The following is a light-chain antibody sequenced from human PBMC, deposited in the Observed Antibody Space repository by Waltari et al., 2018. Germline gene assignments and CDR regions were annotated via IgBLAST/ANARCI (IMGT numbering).Light chain of an antibody. CDR2: GAS. V-gene: IGKV3-15*01. CDR1: QSVSSN. J-gene: IGKJ2*01. CDR3: QQHNNWPYT. Sequence: PRAGGAIQSVSSNLAWYQPRPGQAPRLLIYGASTRATGVPARLSGSGSGTEFTLTISSLQSEDFAVYYCQQHNNWPYTFGQGTTVEI.